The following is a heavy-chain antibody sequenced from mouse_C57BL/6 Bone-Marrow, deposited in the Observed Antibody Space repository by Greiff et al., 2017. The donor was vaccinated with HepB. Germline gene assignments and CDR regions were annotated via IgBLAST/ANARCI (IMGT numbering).Heavy chain of an antibody. CDR1: GYTFTDHT. V-gene: IGHV1-78*01. Sequence: VQLQESDAELVKPGASVKISCKVSGYTFTDHTIHWMKQRPEQGLEWIGYIYPRDGSTKYNEKFKGKATLTADKSSSTAYMQLNSLTSEDSAVYFCARASTVVATDYAMDYWGQGTSVTVSS. D-gene: IGHD1-1*01. CDR3: ARASTVVATDYAMDY. J-gene: IGHJ4*01. CDR2: IYPRDGST.